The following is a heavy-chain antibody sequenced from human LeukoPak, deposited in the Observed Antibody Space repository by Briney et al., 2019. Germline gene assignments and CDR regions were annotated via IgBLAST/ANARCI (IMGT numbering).Heavy chain of an antibody. Sequence: PGGSLRLSCAASGFTFSNAWMSLVRQAPGKGLEWVGRIKSKTDGGTTDYAAPVKGRFTISRDDSKNTLYLQMNSLKTEDTAVYYCTTDGSGFYYYYYYGMDVWGQGTTVTVSS. J-gene: IGHJ6*02. V-gene: IGHV3-15*01. CDR2: IKSKTDGGTT. CDR1: GFTFSNAW. CDR3: TTDGSGFYYYYYYGMDV. D-gene: IGHD3-3*01.